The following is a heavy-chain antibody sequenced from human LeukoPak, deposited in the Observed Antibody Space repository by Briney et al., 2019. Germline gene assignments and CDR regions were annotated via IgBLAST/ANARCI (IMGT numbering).Heavy chain of an antibody. V-gene: IGHV3-23*01. CDR3: ARANGMDV. J-gene: IGHJ6*02. Sequence: PGGSLRLSCAASGFTFSNYGMSWVRQAPGKGLEWVSAISGSGGSTYCSDPVKGRFTISRDNSKNTLYLQMSSLRDEDTAVYYCARANGMDVWGQGTTVTVSS. CDR1: GFTFSNYG. CDR2: ISGSGGST.